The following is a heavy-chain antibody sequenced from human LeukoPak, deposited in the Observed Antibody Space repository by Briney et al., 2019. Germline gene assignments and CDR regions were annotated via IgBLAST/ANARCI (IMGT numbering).Heavy chain of an antibody. J-gene: IGHJ4*02. D-gene: IGHD3-16*02. CDR2: IYYSGST. CDR3: ARQGADYDYVWGGYRPYYFDY. Sequence: SETLSLTCTVSGGSISSSSYYWGWIRQPPGKGLEWIGSIYYSGSTYYNPSLKSRVTISVDTSKNQFSLKLSSVTAADTAVYYCARQGADYDYVWGGYRPYYFDYWGQGTLVTVSS. V-gene: IGHV4-39*01. CDR1: GGSISSSSYY.